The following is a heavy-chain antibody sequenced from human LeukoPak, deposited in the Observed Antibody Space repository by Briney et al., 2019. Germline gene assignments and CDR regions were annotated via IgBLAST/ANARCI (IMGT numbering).Heavy chain of an antibody. J-gene: IGHJ4*02. D-gene: IGHD4-17*01. V-gene: IGHV4-31*03. Sequence: SSETLSLTCTVSGGSISSGGYYWSWIRQHPGKGLEWIGYIYYSGSTYYNPSLKSRVTISVDTSKNQFSLKLSSVTAADTAVYYCARRAYGDYVFDYWGQGTLVTVSS. CDR1: GGSISSGGYY. CDR3: ARRAYGDYVFDY. CDR2: IYYSGST.